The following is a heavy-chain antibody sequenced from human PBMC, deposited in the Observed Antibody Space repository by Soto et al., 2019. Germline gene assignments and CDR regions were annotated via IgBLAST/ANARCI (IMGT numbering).Heavy chain of an antibody. D-gene: IGHD6-19*01. CDR1: GLTFSSYA. J-gene: IGHJ3*02. Sequence: PGGSLRLCCAASGLTFSSYAMSWVRQAPGKGLEWVSGISGSGGSTYYAESVKGRFTISRDNSKNTLYLQMNSLRPEDTAIYYCAKEGSGIAVAPDAFDIWGQRTMVTVSS. V-gene: IGHV3-23*01. CDR2: ISGSGGST. CDR3: AKEGSGIAVAPDAFDI.